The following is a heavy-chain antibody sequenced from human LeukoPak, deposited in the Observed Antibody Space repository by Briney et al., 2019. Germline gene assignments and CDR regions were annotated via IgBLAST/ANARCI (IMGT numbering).Heavy chain of an antibody. CDR1: GGSISSSRDY. D-gene: IGHD1-26*01. Sequence: PSETLSLTCIVSGGSISSSRDYWAWIRQPPGKGLEWLANIYYSGSTYYSPSLKSRVIISVDTSKNQFSLKLSSVTAADTAVYYCASRPSLDEKWELQTFSDYWGQGTLVTVSS. J-gene: IGHJ4*02. CDR3: ASRPSLDEKWELQTFSDY. V-gene: IGHV4-39*07. CDR2: IYYSGST.